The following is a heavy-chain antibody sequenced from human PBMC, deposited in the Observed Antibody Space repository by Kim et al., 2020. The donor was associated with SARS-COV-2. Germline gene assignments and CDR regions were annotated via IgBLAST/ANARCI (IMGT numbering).Heavy chain of an antibody. D-gene: IGHD6-19*01. CDR2: ISAYNGNT. CDR3: ARLERIGLAFDY. V-gene: IGHV1-18*01. Sequence: ASVKVSCKASGYTFTSYGISWVRQAPGQGLEWMGWISAYNGNTNYAQKLQGRVTMTTDTSTSTAYMELRSLGSDDTAVYYCARLERIGLAFDYWGQGTLVTVSS. J-gene: IGHJ4*02. CDR1: GYTFTSYG.